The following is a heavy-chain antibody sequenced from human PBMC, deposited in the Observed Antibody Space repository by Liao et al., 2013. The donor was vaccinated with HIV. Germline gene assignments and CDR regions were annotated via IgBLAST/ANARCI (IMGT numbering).Heavy chain of an antibody. CDR1: GGSFSGYY. D-gene: IGHD1-26*01. Sequence: QVQLQQWGAGLLKPSETLSLTCAVYGGSFSGYYWSWIRQPPGKGLEWIGEINHSGRTNYNPSLKSRVTISVDTSKNQFSLKLTSVTAADTAVYYCARVQWEPAPNWYSDLWGRGTLVIVSS. CDR3: ARVQWEPAPNWYSDL. J-gene: IGHJ2*01. V-gene: IGHV4-34*01. CDR2: INHSGRT.